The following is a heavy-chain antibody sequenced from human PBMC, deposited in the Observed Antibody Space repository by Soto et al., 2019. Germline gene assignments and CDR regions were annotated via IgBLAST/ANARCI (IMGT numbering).Heavy chain of an antibody. V-gene: IGHV4-4*07. CDR1: GGSISSYY. CDR3: ARVEANPSSWYSHNWFDP. Sequence: QVQLQESGPGLVKPSETLSLTCTVSGGSISSYYWSWIRQPAGKGLEWIGRIYTSGSTNYNPSLKSRVTMSVDTSKNQFSLKLSSVTAADTAVYYCARVEANPSSWYSHNWFDPWGQGTLVTVSS. J-gene: IGHJ5*02. D-gene: IGHD6-13*01. CDR2: IYTSGST.